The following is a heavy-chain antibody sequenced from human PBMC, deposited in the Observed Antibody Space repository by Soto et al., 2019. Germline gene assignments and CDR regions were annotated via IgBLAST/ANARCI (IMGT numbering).Heavy chain of an antibody. D-gene: IGHD3-3*01. Sequence: PGGSLRLSCAASGFTFDDYAMHWVRQVPGKGLEWVSGISWNSASIGYADSVKDRFTTSRDNAKNSLYLEMNSLRTEDTALYYCVKDWGYDFCNGYFNFWGQGTLVTVSS. CDR3: VKDWGYDFCNGYFNF. CDR1: GFTFDDYA. CDR2: ISWNSASI. J-gene: IGHJ4*02. V-gene: IGHV3-9*01.